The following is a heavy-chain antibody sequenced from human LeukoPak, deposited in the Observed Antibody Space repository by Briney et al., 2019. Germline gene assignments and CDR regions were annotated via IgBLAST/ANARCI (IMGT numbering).Heavy chain of an antibody. CDR2: IYYSGST. D-gene: IGHD4-23*01. CDR3: ASSNYGGNSGGAFDI. CDR1: GGSISSGDYY. J-gene: IGHJ3*02. Sequence: SETLSLTCTVSGGSISSGDYYWSWIRQPLGKGLEWIGYIYYSGSTYYNPSLKSRVTISVDTSKNQFSLKLSSVTAADTAVYYCASSNYGGNSGGAFDIWGQGTMVTASS. V-gene: IGHV4-30-4*08.